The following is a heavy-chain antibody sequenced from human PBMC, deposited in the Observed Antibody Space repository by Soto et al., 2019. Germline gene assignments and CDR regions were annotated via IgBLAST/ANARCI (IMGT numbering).Heavy chain of an antibody. CDR1: GGSISNDNYY. CDR3: ARSLSSSSGYFDP. V-gene: IGHV4-30-4*01. Sequence: SETLSLTCTVSGGSISNDNYYWSWIRQSPGKGLEWIAYIYYSGSTYYNPSLKSRLTISVDPSKNQFSLKLSSVTAADTAMYYCARSLSSSSGYFDPWGQGTLVTVSS. CDR2: IYYSGST. J-gene: IGHJ5*02. D-gene: IGHD6-6*01.